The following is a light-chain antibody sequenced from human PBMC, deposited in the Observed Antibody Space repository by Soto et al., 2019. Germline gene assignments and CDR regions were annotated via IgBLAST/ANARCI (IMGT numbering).Light chain of an antibody. J-gene: IGKJ1*01. V-gene: IGKV3-20*01. CDR2: GAS. CDR3: QQYGSSGT. CDR1: QSVTSNS. Sequence: VLTQSPGTLSLSPGERATLSCRASQSVTSNSLAWYQQKPGQAPRLLIYGASNRATGIPDRFSGSGSGTDFTLTISRLEPEDFAVYYCQQYGSSGTFGQGTKVDIK.